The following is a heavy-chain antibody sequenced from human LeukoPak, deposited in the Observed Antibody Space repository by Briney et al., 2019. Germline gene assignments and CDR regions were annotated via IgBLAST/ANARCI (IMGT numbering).Heavy chain of an antibody. V-gene: IGHV3-53*01. D-gene: IGHD3-10*01. J-gene: IGHJ4*02. CDR2: IYSGGST. CDR3: AKDYYALLWFGEFNRKYYFDY. Sequence: GGSLRLPCAASGFTVSSNYMSWVRQAPGKGLEWVSVIYSGGSTYYTDSVKGRFTISRDNSKNTLYLQMNSLRAEDTAVYYCAKDYYALLWFGEFNRKYYFDYWGQGTLVTVSS. CDR1: GFTVSSNY.